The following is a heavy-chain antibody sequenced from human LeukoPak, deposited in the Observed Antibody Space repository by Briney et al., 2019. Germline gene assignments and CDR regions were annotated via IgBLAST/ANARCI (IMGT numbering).Heavy chain of an antibody. CDR1: GGSISSYY. V-gene: IGHV4-59*01. Sequence: PSETLSLTCTVSGGSISSYYWSWIRQPPGKGLEWIGYIYYSGSTNYNPSLKSRVTISVDTSKNQFSLKLSSVTAADTAVYYCAREGGPTGWYFDLWGRGTLVTVSS. CDR3: AREGGPTGWYFDL. CDR2: IYYSGST. D-gene: IGHD3-10*01. J-gene: IGHJ2*01.